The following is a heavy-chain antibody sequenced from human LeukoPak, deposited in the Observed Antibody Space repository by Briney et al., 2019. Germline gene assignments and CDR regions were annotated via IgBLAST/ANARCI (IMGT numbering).Heavy chain of an antibody. J-gene: IGHJ4*02. CDR2: INPNSGGT. CDR3: ARIVAAAGTSHY. Sequence: ASVKVSCKASGYTFTGYYMHWVRHAPGQGLEWMGWINPNSGGTNYAQKFQGRVTMTRDTSISTAYMELSRLRSDDTAVYYCARIVAAAGTSHYWGQGTLVTVSS. CDR1: GYTFTGYY. V-gene: IGHV1-2*02. D-gene: IGHD6-13*01.